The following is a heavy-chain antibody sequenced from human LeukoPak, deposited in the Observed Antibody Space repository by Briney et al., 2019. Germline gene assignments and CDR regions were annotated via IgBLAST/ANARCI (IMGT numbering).Heavy chain of an antibody. CDR1: GYSFTSHW. V-gene: IGHV5-51*01. Sequence: GESLKISCKGSGYSFTSHWIGWVRQMPGKGLEWMGIVNPDDSDTIYSPSFQGQVTISADESIATAYLQWSSLKASDTAMYYCARLRWPRGGRSSFDYWGQGALVTVSS. J-gene: IGHJ4*02. CDR2: VNPDDSDT. CDR3: ARLRWPRGGRSSFDY. D-gene: IGHD3-10*01.